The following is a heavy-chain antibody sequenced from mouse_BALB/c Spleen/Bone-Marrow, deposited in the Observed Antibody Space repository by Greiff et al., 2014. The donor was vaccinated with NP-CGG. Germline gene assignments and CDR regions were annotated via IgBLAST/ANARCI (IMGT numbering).Heavy chain of an antibody. V-gene: IGHV1S137*01. J-gene: IGHJ2*01. CDR1: GYTFTDYA. CDR2: ISTYSGNT. Sequence: QVQLQQSGAELVKPGASVKLSCKASGYTFTDYAMHWVKQSHAKSLEWIGVISTYSGNTNYNQKFKGKATMTVDKSSSTAYMELARLTSEDSAIYYCARATYYDYFDYWGQGTTLTVSS. D-gene: IGHD2-4*01. CDR3: ARATYYDYFDY.